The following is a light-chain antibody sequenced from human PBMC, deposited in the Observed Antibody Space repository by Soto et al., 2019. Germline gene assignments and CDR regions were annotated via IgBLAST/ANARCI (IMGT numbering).Light chain of an antibody. V-gene: IGKV3-20*01. J-gene: IGKJ4*01. CDR2: AAS. CDR1: QSVSNNY. Sequence: EIVLTQSPGTLSLSPGDGATVSCRTSQSVSNNYLAWYQQRPGQAPRLLIYAASSRATGIPDRFSGSGSGTAFTLTINRLEPEDFAVYYCQQYGSFPLTFGGGTKVEIK. CDR3: QQYGSFPLT.